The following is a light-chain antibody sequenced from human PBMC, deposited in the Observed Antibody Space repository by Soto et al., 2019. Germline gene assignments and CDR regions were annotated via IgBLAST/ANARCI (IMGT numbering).Light chain of an antibody. V-gene: IGLV2-8*01. CDR3: ISYAGSNNDV. CDR2: EVS. Sequence: QSALTQPPSASGSPGQSVTISCTGTSSDVGGYNYVSWYQQHPGKAPKLMLYEVSKRPSGVPDRFSGSKSGNTASLTVSGLQAEDEADYYCISYAGSNNDVFGTGTKLTVL. J-gene: IGLJ1*01. CDR1: SSDVGGYNY.